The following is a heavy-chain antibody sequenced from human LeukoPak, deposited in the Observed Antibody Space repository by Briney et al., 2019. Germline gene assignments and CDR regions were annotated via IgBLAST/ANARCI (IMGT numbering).Heavy chain of an antibody. Sequence: GASVKVSCKASGYTFTTYGISWVRQAPGQGLEWMGWSSAYNGKTTYAQKFQGRVTMTTDTSTTTAYMELRSLRSDDTAVYYCARDGTSSCYVYWGQGTLVTVSS. J-gene: IGHJ4*02. V-gene: IGHV1-18*01. CDR1: GYTFTTYG. CDR3: ARDGTSSCYVY. D-gene: IGHD2-15*01. CDR2: SSAYNGKT.